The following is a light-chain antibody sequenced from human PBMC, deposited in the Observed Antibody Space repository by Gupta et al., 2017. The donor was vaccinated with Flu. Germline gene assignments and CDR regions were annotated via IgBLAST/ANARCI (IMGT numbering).Light chain of an antibody. CDR1: QSVLYSSNNKNY. V-gene: IGKV4-1*01. J-gene: IGKJ2*03. CDR3: QQYYSTPYS. Sequence: DIVMTQSPDSLAVSLGERATINCKSSQSVLYSSNNKNYLAWHQQKPGQPPKLLIYWASTRESGVPDLFSGSGSGTDFTLTISSLQAEDVAVYYCQQYYSTPYSFGQGTKLEIK. CDR2: WAS.